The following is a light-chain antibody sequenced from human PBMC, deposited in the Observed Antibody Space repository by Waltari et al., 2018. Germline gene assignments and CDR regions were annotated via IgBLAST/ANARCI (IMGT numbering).Light chain of an antibody. CDR2: KAS. Sequence: DIQMTQSTSTLSASVGDRVTITCRASQSVNSWVAWYQQKPRKAPKLLIFKASNLESGVPSRFSGSGSGTEFTLTISSLQPDDFATYHCQQYDSYWTFGQGTKVEIK. CDR3: QQYDSYWT. J-gene: IGKJ1*01. V-gene: IGKV1-5*03. CDR1: QSVNSW.